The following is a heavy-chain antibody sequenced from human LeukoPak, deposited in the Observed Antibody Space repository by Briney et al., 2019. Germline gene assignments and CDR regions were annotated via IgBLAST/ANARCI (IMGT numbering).Heavy chain of an antibody. CDR1: GGSITFGSYY. J-gene: IGHJ4*02. V-gene: IGHV4-61*02. Sequence: SETLSLTCTVSGGSITFGSYYWTWIRQPAGKGLEWIGRIYTSGRTFYNPSLKSRVTISMDTSMNQFSLRLNSVTAADTAVYYCARARVIPASFDDWGQGALATVS. D-gene: IGHD3-16*02. CDR3: ARARVIPASFDD. CDR2: IYTSGRT.